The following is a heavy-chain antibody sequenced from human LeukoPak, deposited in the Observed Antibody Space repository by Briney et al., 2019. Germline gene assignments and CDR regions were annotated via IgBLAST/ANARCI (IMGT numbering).Heavy chain of an antibody. CDR3: ARHRYCSSTSCYHFDY. J-gene: IGHJ4*02. CDR1: GGTFSRYA. D-gene: IGHD2-2*01. CDR2: IIPIFGTA. Sequence: SVKVSCKASGGTFSRYAISWVRQAPGQGLEWMGGIIPIFGTANYAQKFQGRVTITADESTSTAYMELSSLRSEDTAVYYCARHRYCSSTSCYHFDYWGQGTLVTVSS. V-gene: IGHV1-69*13.